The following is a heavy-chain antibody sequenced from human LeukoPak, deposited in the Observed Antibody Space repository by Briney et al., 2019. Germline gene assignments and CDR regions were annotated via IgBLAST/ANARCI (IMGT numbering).Heavy chain of an antibody. CDR2: IRYDGSNI. J-gene: IGHJ4*02. Sequence: GGFLRLSCAASGFTFSSYGMHWVRQAPGKGLEWVAFIRYDGSNIYYADSVKGRFTISRDNSKNTLYLQMNSLRAEDTAVYYCAKGSQYYYDSSGYSYFDYWGQGTLVTVSS. V-gene: IGHV3-30*02. CDR1: GFTFSSYG. CDR3: AKGSQYYYDSSGYSYFDY. D-gene: IGHD3-22*01.